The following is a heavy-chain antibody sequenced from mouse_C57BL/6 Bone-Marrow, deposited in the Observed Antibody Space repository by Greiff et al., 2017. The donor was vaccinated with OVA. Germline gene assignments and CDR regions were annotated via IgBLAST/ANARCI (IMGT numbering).Heavy chain of an antibody. CDR1: GFTFSDAW. J-gene: IGHJ3*01. V-gene: IGHV6-6*01. Sequence: GGSMKLSCAASGFTFSDAWMDWVRQSPEKGLEWVAEIRNKANNHATYYAESVKGRFTISRDDSKSSVYLQMNSLRAEDTGIYYCTFYYGSSYWFAYWGQGTLVTVSA. CDR2: IRNKANNHAT. CDR3: TFYYGSSYWFAY. D-gene: IGHD1-1*01.